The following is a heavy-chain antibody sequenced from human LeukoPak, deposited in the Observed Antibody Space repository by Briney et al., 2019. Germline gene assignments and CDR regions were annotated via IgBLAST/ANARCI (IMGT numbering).Heavy chain of an antibody. V-gene: IGHV4-59*01. D-gene: IGHD3-3*01. Sequence: SETLSLTCTVSGGSISSYYWSWIRQPPGKGLEWIGYIYYSGSTNYNPSLKSRVTISVDTSKNQSSLKLSSVTAADTAVYYCARDLLRVTIFGVVIPGYMDVWGKGTTVTVSS. CDR2: IYYSGST. J-gene: IGHJ6*03. CDR3: ARDLLRVTIFGVVIPGYMDV. CDR1: GGSISSYY.